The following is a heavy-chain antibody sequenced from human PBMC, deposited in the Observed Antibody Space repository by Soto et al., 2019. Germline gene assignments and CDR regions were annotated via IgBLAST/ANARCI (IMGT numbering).Heavy chain of an antibody. CDR2: IYYTEGT. CDR1: GGSISSSSYY. V-gene: IGHV4-39*01. D-gene: IGHD5-12*01. J-gene: IGHJ4*02. Sequence: SETLSLTCTVSGGSISSSSYYWGWIRQPPGKGLEWIGSIYYTEGTSSNPSLRSRVTMSVDTSNNQFSLRLSSVTAADTAVYYCARHERSRGYLYSDYDSGSEWGQGPMVTVSS. CDR3: ARHERSRGYLYSDYDSGSE.